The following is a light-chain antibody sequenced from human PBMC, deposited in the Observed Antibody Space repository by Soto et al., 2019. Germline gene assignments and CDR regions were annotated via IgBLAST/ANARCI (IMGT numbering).Light chain of an antibody. V-gene: IGLV1-44*01. Sequence: QSALTQPPSASGTPGQRVTISCSGSSSNIGGNSVNWYQHLPGTAPKILMYSDDEPPSGVPDRFSGSKSGTSASLAISGLQSEDEADYYCAAWDDNLNGPVFGGGTKLTVL. J-gene: IGLJ2*01. CDR3: AAWDDNLNGPV. CDR2: SDD. CDR1: SSNIGGNS.